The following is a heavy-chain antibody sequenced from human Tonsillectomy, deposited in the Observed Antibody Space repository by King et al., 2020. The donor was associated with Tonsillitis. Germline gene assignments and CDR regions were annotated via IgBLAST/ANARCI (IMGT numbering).Heavy chain of an antibody. Sequence: QLQESGPGLVKPSETLSLTCTVSGGSVSSGTYYWSWIRQPPGKGLEWIGYIYYIGGTNYNPSLKSRVTISADTSRNQFSLKLRSVTAADTALYYCVGGGDSYKRPLLVDYWGQGTLVTVSS. CDR1: GGSVSSGTYY. CDR3: VGGGDSYKRPLLVDY. J-gene: IGHJ4*02. CDR2: IYYIGGT. D-gene: IGHD5-24*01. V-gene: IGHV4-61*01.